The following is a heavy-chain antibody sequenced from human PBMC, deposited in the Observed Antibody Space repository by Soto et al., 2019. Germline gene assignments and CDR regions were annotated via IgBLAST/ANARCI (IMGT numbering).Heavy chain of an antibody. D-gene: IGHD1-7*01. CDR1: GFTFSSYA. CDR3: AKGRGTITRYFGMDV. V-gene: IGHV3-23*01. CDR2: ISGSGGST. Sequence: EVQLLESGGGLVQPWGSLRLFCAASGFTFSSYAMSWVRQAPGKGLEWVSAISGSGGSTFYADSVKGRFTISRDNSKNTVYLQMNSLRAEDTAIYFCAKGRGTITRYFGMDVWGQGTTVTVSS. J-gene: IGHJ6*02.